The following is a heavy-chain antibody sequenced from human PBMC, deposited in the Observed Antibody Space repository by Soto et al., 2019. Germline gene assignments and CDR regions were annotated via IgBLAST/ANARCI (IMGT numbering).Heavy chain of an antibody. CDR3: AREEQRRSVQYYYYYGMDV. V-gene: IGHV3-72*01. CDR1: GFTFSDHF. CDR2: TRNKANSYTT. Sequence: GGSLRLSCAASGFTFSDHFMDWVRQAPGKGLEWVGRTRNKANSYTTEYAASVKGRFTISRDDSKNSLYLQMNSLKTEDTAVYYCAREEQRRSVQYYYYYGMDVWGQGTTVTVSS. D-gene: IGHD6-19*01. J-gene: IGHJ6*02.